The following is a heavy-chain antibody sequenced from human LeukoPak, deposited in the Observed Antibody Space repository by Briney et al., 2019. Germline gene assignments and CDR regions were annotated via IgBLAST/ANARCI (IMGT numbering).Heavy chain of an antibody. J-gene: IGHJ3*02. V-gene: IGHV3-23*01. CDR1: GFTFSSYA. CDR2: IGGSGGST. CDR3: AKDLVYDYGDYGRAFDI. D-gene: IGHD4-17*01. Sequence: GGSLRLSCAASGFTFSSYAMSWVRQAPGKGLEWVSAIGGSGGSTYYADSVKGRFTISRDNSKNTLYLQMNSLRAEDTAVYYCAKDLVYDYGDYGRAFDIWGQGTMVTVSS.